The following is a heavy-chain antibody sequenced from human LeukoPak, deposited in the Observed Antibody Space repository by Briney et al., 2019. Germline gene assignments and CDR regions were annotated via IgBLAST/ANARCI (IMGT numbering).Heavy chain of an antibody. D-gene: IGHD1-26*01. CDR2: VSGSGGST. Sequence: GGSLRLSCAASGFTFSSYAMNWVRQAPGKGLEWVSAVSGSGGSTYYADSVKGRFTISRDNSKNTLYLQMNSLRAEDTAVYYCAKAVSGNYIKGFDYWGQGILVTVSS. CDR1: GFTFSSYA. J-gene: IGHJ4*02. CDR3: AKAVSGNYIKGFDY. V-gene: IGHV3-23*01.